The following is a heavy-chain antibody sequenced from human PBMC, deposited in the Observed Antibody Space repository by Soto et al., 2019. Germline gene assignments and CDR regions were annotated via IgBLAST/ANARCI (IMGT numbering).Heavy chain of an antibody. CDR1: GYTFTGYY. CDR3: ATYSSSSGAPYYYYGMDV. Sequence: ASVKVSCKASGYTFTGYYMHWVRQAPGQGLEWMGWINPNSGGTNYAQKFQGRVTMTRDTSISTAYMELSRLRSDDTAVYYCATYSSSSGAPYYYYGMDVWGPGTTLSVAS. J-gene: IGHJ6*02. V-gene: IGHV1-2*02. CDR2: INPNSGGT. D-gene: IGHD6-6*01.